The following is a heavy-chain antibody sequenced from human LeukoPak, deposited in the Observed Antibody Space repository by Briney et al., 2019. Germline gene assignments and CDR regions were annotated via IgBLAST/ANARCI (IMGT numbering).Heavy chain of an antibody. J-gene: IGHJ6*03. CDR3: ARGGYGSGWDYMDV. CDR1: GGSFSGYY. CDR2: INHSGNT. D-gene: IGHD3-10*01. Sequence: SETLSLTCAVYGGSFSGYYWSWIRQPPGKGLEWIGEINHSGNTNYNPSLKSRVTISVDTSKNQFSLKLSSVTAADTAVYYCARGGYGSGWDYMDVWGKGTTVIVSS. V-gene: IGHV4-34*01.